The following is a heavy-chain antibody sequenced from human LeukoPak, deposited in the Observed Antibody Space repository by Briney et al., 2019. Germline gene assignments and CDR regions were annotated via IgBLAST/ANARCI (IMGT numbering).Heavy chain of an antibody. Sequence: GGSLRLSCAASGFTVSSNYMSWVRQAPGKGLEWVSVIYSGGSTYYADSVKGRFTISRDNSKNTLYLQMNSLRAEDTAVYYCARGATNCGGDCYGYWGQGTLVTVSS. J-gene: IGHJ4*02. CDR2: IYSGGST. CDR1: GFTVSSNY. D-gene: IGHD2-21*02. CDR3: ARGATNCGGDCYGY. V-gene: IGHV3-66*01.